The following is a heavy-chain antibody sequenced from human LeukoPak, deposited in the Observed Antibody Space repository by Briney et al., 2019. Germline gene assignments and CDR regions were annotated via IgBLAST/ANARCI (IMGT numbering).Heavy chain of an antibody. J-gene: IGHJ3*02. CDR3: AKGWGSGVAGTLDAFDI. CDR2: ISGSGGST. Sequence: GGSLRLSCAASGFTFSSYAMSWVRQAPGKGLEWVSAISGSGGSTYYADSVKGRFTISRDNSKNTLYLQMNSLRAEDTALYYCAKGWGSGVAGTLDAFDIWGQGTMVTVSS. V-gene: IGHV3-23*01. CDR1: GFTFSSYA. D-gene: IGHD6-19*01.